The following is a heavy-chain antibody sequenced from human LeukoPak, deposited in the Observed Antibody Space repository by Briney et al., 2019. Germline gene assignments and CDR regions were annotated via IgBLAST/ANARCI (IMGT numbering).Heavy chain of an antibody. Sequence: TSETLSLTCTVSGGSISSYYWSWIRQPPGKGLEWIGYIYYSGSTNYNPSLKSRVTISVDTSKNQFSLKLSSVTAADTAVYYCARVRSDISGMGWFDPWGQGTLVTVSS. V-gene: IGHV4-59*01. CDR3: ARVRSDISGMGWFDP. CDR1: GGSISSYY. J-gene: IGHJ5*02. D-gene: IGHD6-25*01. CDR2: IYYSGST.